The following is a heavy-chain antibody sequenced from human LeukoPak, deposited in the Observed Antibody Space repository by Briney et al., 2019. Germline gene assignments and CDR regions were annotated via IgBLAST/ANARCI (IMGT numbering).Heavy chain of an antibody. J-gene: IGHJ3*02. Sequence: GGSLRLSCAVSGFTFSSYWMSWVRQAPGKGLEWVANIMQDGSEKYYVDSVKGRFTISRDNAKNSLYLQMNSLRAEDTAVYYCARGGGPIVVGAFDIWGQGTMVTVSS. CDR1: GFTFSSYW. D-gene: IGHD3-22*01. V-gene: IGHV3-7*01. CDR3: ARGGGPIVVGAFDI. CDR2: IMQDGSEK.